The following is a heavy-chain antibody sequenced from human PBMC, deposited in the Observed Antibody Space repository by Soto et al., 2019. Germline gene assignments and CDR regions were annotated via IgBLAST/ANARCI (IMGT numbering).Heavy chain of an antibody. J-gene: IGHJ4*02. Sequence: QVQLVESGGGVVQPGRSLRLSCAASGFTFSSYAMHWVRQAPGKGLEWVAVISYDGSNKYYADSVKGRFTISRDNSKNTLYLQMNSLRAEDTAVYYCARDPPSSSWTTIDYWGQRTLVTVSS. V-gene: IGHV3-30-3*01. CDR2: ISYDGSNK. D-gene: IGHD6-13*01. CDR1: GFTFSSYA. CDR3: ARDPPSSSWTTIDY.